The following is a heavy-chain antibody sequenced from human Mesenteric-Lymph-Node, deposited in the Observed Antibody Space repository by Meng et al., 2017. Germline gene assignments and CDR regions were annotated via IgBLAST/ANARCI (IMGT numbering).Heavy chain of an antibody. CDR3: ARVHDYYDSSGYSGMYFDY. D-gene: IGHD3-22*01. Sequence: SVKVSCKASGGTFSSYAISWVRQAPGQGLEWMGGIIPIFGTANYAQKFQGRVTITADKSTSTAYMELSSLRSEDTAVYYCARVHDYYDSSGYSGMYFDYWGQGTLVPVSS. V-gene: IGHV1-69*06. CDR2: IIPIFGTA. CDR1: GGTFSSYA. J-gene: IGHJ4*02.